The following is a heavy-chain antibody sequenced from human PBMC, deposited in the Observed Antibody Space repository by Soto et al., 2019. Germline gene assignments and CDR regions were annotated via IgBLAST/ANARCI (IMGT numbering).Heavy chain of an antibody. Sequence: QIQLVQSGGEVKKPGASVNLSCKASGYIFNGYGVSWVRQAPGQGLEWMGWTSPYNGHTEYSQSLQGRLTVTADTSTTKIYRERRSLESDEPAGYYCGRGGSGYHTGRGSAGAMDVWGQGTTVTVSS. V-gene: IGHV1-18*04. CDR3: GRGGSGYHTGRGSAGAMDV. J-gene: IGHJ6*02. CDR2: TSPYNGHT. D-gene: IGHD3-3*01. CDR1: GYIFNGYG.